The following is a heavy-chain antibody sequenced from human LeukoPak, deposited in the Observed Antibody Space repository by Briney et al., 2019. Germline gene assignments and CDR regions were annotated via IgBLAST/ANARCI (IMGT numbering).Heavy chain of an antibody. CDR3: ASLSQTAGAFDY. Sequence: GGSLRLSCAASGFTFSSYAMHWVRQAPGKGLEWVAVISYDGSNKYYADSVKGRFTISRDNSKNTLYLQMNSLRAEDTAVYYCASLSQTAGAFDYWGKGTLVTVSS. CDR2: ISYDGSNK. V-gene: IGHV3-30-3*01. D-gene: IGHD6-25*01. CDR1: GFTFSSYA. J-gene: IGHJ4*02.